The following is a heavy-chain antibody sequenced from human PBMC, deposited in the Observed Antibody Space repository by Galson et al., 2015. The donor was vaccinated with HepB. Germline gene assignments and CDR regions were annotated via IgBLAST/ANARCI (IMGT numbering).Heavy chain of an antibody. CDR2: ISGGGGDT. D-gene: IGHD2-2*01. V-gene: IGHV3-23*01. J-gene: IGHJ4*02. Sequence: GKGLEWVSTISGGGGDTPYADSVKGRFTISRDNSKNTLYLQMNSLRAEDTALYFCAMSSSWYYLDYWGQGTLVTVSS. CDR3: AMSSSWYYLDY.